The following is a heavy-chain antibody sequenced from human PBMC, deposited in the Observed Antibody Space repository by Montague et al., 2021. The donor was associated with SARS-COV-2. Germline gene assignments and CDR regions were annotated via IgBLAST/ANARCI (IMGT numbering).Heavy chain of an antibody. Sequence: SETLSLTCIVSGGSISSYYWSWIRQPPGKGLEWIGYIYYSGSTNYNPSLKSRVTISVDTSKNQFSLKLSSVTAADTAAYYCAREESGFDYYYGMDVWGQGTTVTVSS. J-gene: IGHJ6*02. V-gene: IGHV4-59*01. D-gene: IGHD3-3*01. CDR1: GGSISSYY. CDR3: AREESGFDYYYGMDV. CDR2: IYYSGST.